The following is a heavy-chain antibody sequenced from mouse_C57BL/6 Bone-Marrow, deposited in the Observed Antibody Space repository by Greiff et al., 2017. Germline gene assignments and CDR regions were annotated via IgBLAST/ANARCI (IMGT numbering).Heavy chain of an antibody. CDR3: ARGITTVVAHFDY. J-gene: IGHJ2*01. D-gene: IGHD1-1*01. Sequence: VQLQQSGAELVKPGASVKISCKASGYAFSSYWMNWVKQRPGTGLEWIGQIYPGDGDTNYNGKFKGKATLTADKSSSTAYMQLSSLTSEDSAVYFCARGITTVVAHFDYWGQGTTLTVSS. CDR1: GYAFSSYW. CDR2: IYPGDGDT. V-gene: IGHV1-80*01.